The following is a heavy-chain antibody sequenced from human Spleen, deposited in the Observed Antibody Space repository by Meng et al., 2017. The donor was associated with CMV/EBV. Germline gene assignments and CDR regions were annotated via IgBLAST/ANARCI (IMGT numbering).Heavy chain of an antibody. CDR2: IIPILGIA. V-gene: IGHV1-69*02. J-gene: IGHJ6*02. CDR1: GDTFSSYT. CDR3: ASAEYSSSSASLGYYGMDV. Sequence: SVKVSCKASGDTFSSYTISWVRQAPGQGLEWMGRIIPILGIANYAQKFQGRVTITADKSTSTAYMELSSLRSDDTAVYYCASAEYSSSSASLGYYGMDVWGQGTTVTVSS. D-gene: IGHD6-6*01.